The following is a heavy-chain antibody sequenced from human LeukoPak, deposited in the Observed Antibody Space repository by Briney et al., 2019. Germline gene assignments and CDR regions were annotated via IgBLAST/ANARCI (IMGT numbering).Heavy chain of an antibody. D-gene: IGHD5-18*01. V-gene: IGHV1-8*01. CDR1: GYTFTSYD. CDR3: VRQDAAMVPEAFDI. Sequence: ASVKVSCKASGYTFTSYDINWVRQATGQGLEWMGWMNPNSGNTGYAQKFQGRVTMTRNISIRTAYMELSSLGSEDTAVYYCVRQDAAMVPEAFDIWGQGTMVTVSS. J-gene: IGHJ3*02. CDR2: MNPNSGNT.